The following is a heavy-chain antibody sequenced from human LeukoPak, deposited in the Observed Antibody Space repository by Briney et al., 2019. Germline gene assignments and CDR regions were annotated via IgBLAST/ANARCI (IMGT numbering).Heavy chain of an antibody. J-gene: IGHJ5*02. V-gene: IGHV3-7*01. CDR1: GFTFSSYW. D-gene: IGHD3-22*01. CDR2: IKRDGSEK. CDR3: ARRRYYYDSSGYSSYNWFDP. Sequence: GGSLRLSCAASGFTFSSYWMSWVRQAPGKGLEWVANIKRDGSEKHYVDSVKGRFIISRDNAKNSLYLQMNSLRAEDTAMYYCARRRYYYDSSGYSSYNWFDPWGQGTLVTVSS.